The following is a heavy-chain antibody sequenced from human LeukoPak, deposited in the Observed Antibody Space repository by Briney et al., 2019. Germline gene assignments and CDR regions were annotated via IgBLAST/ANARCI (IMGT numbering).Heavy chain of an antibody. J-gene: IGHJ4*02. Sequence: GGSLRLSCAASGFTFSSYEMNWVRQAPGKGLEWVSYISSSGSTIYYADSVKDRFTISRDNAKNSLYLQMNSLRAEDTAVYYCAKGGRWDILTGYYTRLDYWGQGTLVTVSS. CDR1: GFTFSSYE. CDR2: ISSSGSTI. V-gene: IGHV3-48*03. CDR3: AKGGRWDILTGYYTRLDY. D-gene: IGHD3-9*01.